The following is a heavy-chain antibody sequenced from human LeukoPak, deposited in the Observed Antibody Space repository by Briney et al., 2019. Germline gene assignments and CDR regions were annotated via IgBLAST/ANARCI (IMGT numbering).Heavy chain of an antibody. V-gene: IGHV3-20*04. CDR2: INWNGGST. CDR3: ARVSWSGVPAATTGAFDI. CDR1: GFTFDDYG. D-gene: IGHD2-2*01. J-gene: IGHJ3*02. Sequence: GGSLRLSCAASGFTFDDYGMSWVRQAPGKGLEWVSGINWNGGSTGYADSVKGRFTISRDNAKNSLYLQMNSLRAEDTALYYCARVSWSGVPAATTGAFDIWGQGTMVTVSS.